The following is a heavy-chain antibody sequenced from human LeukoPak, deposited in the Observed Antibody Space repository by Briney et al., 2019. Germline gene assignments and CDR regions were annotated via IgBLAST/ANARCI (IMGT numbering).Heavy chain of an antibody. D-gene: IGHD5-12*01. CDR1: GGTFSSYT. V-gene: IGHV1-69*02. CDR3: ARAVAIDAFDI. CDR2: IIPILGIA. J-gene: IGHJ3*02. Sequence: ASVKVSCKXSGGTFSSYTISWVRQAPGQGLEWMGRIIPILGIANYAQKFQGRVTITADKSTSTAYMELSSLRSEDTAVYYCARAVAIDAFDIWGQGTMVTVSS.